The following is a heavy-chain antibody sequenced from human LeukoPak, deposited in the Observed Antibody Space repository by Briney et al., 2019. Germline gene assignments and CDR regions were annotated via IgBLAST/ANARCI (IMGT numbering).Heavy chain of an antibody. V-gene: IGHV1-2*02. J-gene: IGHJ4*02. Sequence: ASVKVSCKASGYTFTDYYMHWVRQAPGQGFEWMGWINPNDGDTNYAQNFQGRVTMTRDTSISTAHMEVSRLRSDDTAVYYCARANFLYCSSSTCLFDYWGQGTLVTVSS. CDR1: GYTFTDYY. D-gene: IGHD2-2*01. CDR3: ARANFLYCSSSTCLFDY. CDR2: INPNDGDT.